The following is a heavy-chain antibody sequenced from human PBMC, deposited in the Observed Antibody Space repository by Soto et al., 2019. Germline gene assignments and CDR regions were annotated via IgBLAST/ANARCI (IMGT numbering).Heavy chain of an antibody. V-gene: IGHV5-10-1*01. D-gene: IGHD2-15*01. CDR2: IDPSDSYT. CDR1: GYSFTSYW. Sequence: PGESLKISCKGSGYSFTSYWISRVRQMPGKGLEWMGRIDPSDSYTNYSPSFQGHVTISADKSISTAYLQWSSLKASDTAMYYCARHQYCSGGSCYSGSYYGMDVWGQGTTVTVSS. CDR3: ARHQYCSGGSCYSGSYYGMDV. J-gene: IGHJ6*02.